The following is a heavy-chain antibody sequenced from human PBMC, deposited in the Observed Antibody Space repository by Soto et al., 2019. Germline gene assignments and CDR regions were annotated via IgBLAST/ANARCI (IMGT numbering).Heavy chain of an antibody. CDR1: NGSISSSNW. V-gene: IGHV4-4*02. J-gene: IGHJ5*01. D-gene: IGHD3-10*01. CDR3: ARDGSPRFGSWFDS. CDR2: INNRGTI. Sequence: SETLSLTCAVPNGSISSSNWWSWVRQPPGKGLEWIGEINNRGTINYNPSLQSRVTISVDKSKNQFSLRLNSVTAADTAVYYCARDGSPRFGSWFDSWGQGSLVTVSS.